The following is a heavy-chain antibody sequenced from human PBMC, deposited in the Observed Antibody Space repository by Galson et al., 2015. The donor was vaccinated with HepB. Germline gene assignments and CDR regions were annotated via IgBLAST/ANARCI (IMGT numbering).Heavy chain of an antibody. CDR2: ISYDGSNK. Sequence: SLRLSCAASGFTFSSYGMHWVRQAPGKGLEWVAVISYDGSNKYYADSVKGRFTISRDNSKNTLYLQMNSLRAEGTAVYYCAKDGYYGSGSYYPYYFDYWGQGTLVTVSS. J-gene: IGHJ4*02. D-gene: IGHD3-10*01. CDR1: GFTFSSYG. V-gene: IGHV3-30*18. CDR3: AKDGYYGSGSYYPYYFDY.